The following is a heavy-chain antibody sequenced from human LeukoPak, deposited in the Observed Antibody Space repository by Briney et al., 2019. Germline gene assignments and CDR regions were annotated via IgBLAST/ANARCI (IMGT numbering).Heavy chain of an antibody. Sequence: SETQSLTCAVSGGSISSGGYSWSWIRRPPGKGLEWIGYIYHSGSTYYNPSLKSRVTISVDRSKNQFSLKLSSVTAADTAVYYCARGYGDYDGDWFDPWGQGTLVTVSS. CDR1: GGSISSGGYS. CDR3: ARGYGDYDGDWFDP. D-gene: IGHD4-17*01. V-gene: IGHV4-30-2*01. CDR2: IYHSGST. J-gene: IGHJ5*02.